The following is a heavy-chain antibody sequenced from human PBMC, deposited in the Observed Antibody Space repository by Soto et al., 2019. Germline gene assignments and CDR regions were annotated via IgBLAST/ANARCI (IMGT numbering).Heavy chain of an antibody. CDR3: VRSRVFIAVAGMATYYYYYGMDV. CDR1: GDSVSSDSAA. D-gene: IGHD6-19*01. V-gene: IGHV6-1*01. CDR2: TYYRSKWYN. Sequence: QVQLQQSGPGLVKPSQTLSLTCAISGDSVSSDSAAWNWVRQSPSRGLEWLGRTYYRSKWYNDYAASVNGRITINPDTSKNHFSLQLNSVTPEDTAVYYCVRSRVFIAVAGMATYYYYYGMDVWGRGTTVTVSS. J-gene: IGHJ6*02.